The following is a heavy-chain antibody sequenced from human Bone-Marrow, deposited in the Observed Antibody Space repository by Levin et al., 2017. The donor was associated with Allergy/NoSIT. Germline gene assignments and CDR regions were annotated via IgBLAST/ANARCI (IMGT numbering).Heavy chain of an antibody. D-gene: IGHD5/OR15-5a*01. J-gene: IGHJ5*02. V-gene: IGHV4-39*01. CDR1: GYSISGGSYY. Sequence: GSLRLSCTVSGYSISGGSYYWGWIRKPPGKGLEWIGSMYSNGSTFHNPSLKSRVTISVDTSKNQFSLNLSSLTAADTALYYCARHTYVSTITKRDWFDPWGQGALVTVSS. CDR3: ARHTYVSTITKRDWFDP. CDR2: MYSNGST.